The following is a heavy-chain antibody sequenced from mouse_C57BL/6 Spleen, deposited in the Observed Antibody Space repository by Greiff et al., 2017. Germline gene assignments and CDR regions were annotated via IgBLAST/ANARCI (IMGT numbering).Heavy chain of an antibody. Sequence: QVQLQQSGPGLVQPSQRLSITCTVPGFSLTSYGVHWVRQSPGKGLEWLGVIWSGGSTDYNAAFISRLSISKDNSKSQVFFKVNSLQADDTAIYYCARGSGYDWFAYWGQGTLGTVSA. V-gene: IGHV2-2*01. CDR1: GFSLTSYG. D-gene: IGHD3-2*02. CDR3: ARGSGYDWFAY. J-gene: IGHJ3*01. CDR2: IWSGGST.